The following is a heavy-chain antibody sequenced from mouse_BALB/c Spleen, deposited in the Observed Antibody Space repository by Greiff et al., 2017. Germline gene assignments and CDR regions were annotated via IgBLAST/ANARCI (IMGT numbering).Heavy chain of an antibody. Sequence: EVHLVESGGGLVKPGGSLKLSCAASGFTFSSYAMSWVRQSPEKRLEWVAEISSGGSYTYYPDTVTGRFTISRDNAKNTLYLEMSSLRSEDTAMYYCASAYYYGSYYAMDYWGQGTSVTVSS. CDR2: ISSGGSYT. D-gene: IGHD1-1*01. CDR1: GFTFSSYA. V-gene: IGHV5-9-4*01. J-gene: IGHJ4*01. CDR3: ASAYYYGSYYAMDY.